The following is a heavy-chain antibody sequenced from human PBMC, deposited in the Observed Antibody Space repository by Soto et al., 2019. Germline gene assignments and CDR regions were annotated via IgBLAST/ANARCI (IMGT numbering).Heavy chain of an antibody. D-gene: IGHD1-20*01. J-gene: IGHJ6*02. CDR3: ARITPRYYGMDV. Sequence: SETLSLTCTVSGGSISSSSYYWGWIRQPPGKGLEWIGSIYYSGSTYYNPSLKSRVTMSVDTSKNQFSLKLSSVTAAHTAVYYCARITPRYYGMDVWGQGTTVTVSS. CDR1: GGSISSSSYY. CDR2: IYYSGST. V-gene: IGHV4-39*01.